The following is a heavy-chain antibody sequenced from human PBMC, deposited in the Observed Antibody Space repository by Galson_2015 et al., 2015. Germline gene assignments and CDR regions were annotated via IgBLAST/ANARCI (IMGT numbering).Heavy chain of an antibody. CDR1: GFTVSSSY. CDR2: IYIDGST. CDR3: ARSGDYGYWYFDL. D-gene: IGHD4-17*01. Sequence: SLRLSCAASGFTVSSSYMSWVRQAPGEGLEWVSVIYIDGSTRYADSVKGRFTISRDTSKNTLYLQMDSLRDEDSAVYYCARSGDYGYWYFDLWGRGTLVRVST. V-gene: IGHV3-53*01. J-gene: IGHJ2*01.